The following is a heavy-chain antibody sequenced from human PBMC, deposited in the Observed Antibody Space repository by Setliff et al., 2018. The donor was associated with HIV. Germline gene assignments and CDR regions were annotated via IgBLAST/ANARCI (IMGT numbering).Heavy chain of an antibody. D-gene: IGHD3-22*01. V-gene: IGHV4-31*11. CDR2: IFYSGNT. Sequence: PSETLSLTCAVSGDSISSGGYYWSWIRQHPGKGLEWIGYIFYSGNTCFNPSLKSRVTISVDTSKNQFSLKLSSVTAADTAVYYCARGAAHYYDSSGWGDAFDIWGQGTMVTVSS. J-gene: IGHJ3*02. CDR1: GDSISSGGYY. CDR3: ARGAAHYYDSSGWGDAFDI.